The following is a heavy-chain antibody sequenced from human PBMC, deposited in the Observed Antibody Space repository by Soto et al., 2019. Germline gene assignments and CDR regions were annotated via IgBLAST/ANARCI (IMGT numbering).Heavy chain of an antibody. CDR3: ARGPGYYFDY. CDR1: GFTFSSYS. V-gene: IGHV3-64*01. CDR2: ISSNGGST. J-gene: IGHJ4*02. Sequence: GGSLRLSCAASGFTFSSYSMSWVRQAPGKGLEYVSAISSNGGSTYYANSVKGRFTISRDNSKNTLYLQMGSLRAEDMAVYYCARGPGYYFDYWGQGTLVTVSS.